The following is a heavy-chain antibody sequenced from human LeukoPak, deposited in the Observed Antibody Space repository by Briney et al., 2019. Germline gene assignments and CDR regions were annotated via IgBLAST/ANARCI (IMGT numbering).Heavy chain of an antibody. V-gene: IGHV3-23*01. CDR1: GFTFSSYA. CDR3: AKDFYGDYGMDV. D-gene: IGHD4-17*01. CDR2: ISGSGGST. J-gene: IGHJ6*02. Sequence: PGASLRLSCAASGFTFSSYAMGWVRQAPGKGLEWVSAISGSGGSTYYADPVERRFTISRDNAKNSLYLQMNSLRAEDTALYYCAKDFYGDYGMDVWGQGTTVTVSS.